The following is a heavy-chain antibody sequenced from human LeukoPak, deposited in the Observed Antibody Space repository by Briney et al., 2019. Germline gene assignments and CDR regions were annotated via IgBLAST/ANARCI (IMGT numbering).Heavy chain of an antibody. V-gene: IGHV1-18*01. J-gene: IGHJ4*02. CDR1: GYTFTSYG. D-gene: IGHD6-25*01. Sequence: ASVKVSCKASGYTFTSYGMRWVRQAPGQGLVWMGWISAYNGNTNYAQRLQGRVTMTTDTSTITAYMELRSLRSDLTAEYYCARGPIAAFVKVYPDYWGQGTLVTVSS. CDR3: ARGPIAAFVKVYPDY. CDR2: ISAYNGNT.